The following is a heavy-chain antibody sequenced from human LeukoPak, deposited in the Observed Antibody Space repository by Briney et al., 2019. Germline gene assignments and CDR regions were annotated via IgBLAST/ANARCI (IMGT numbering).Heavy chain of an antibody. CDR3: VTYRQVMLPFEA. CDR2: FSVSDQTT. Sequence: GGSLRLSCAASGFTFSSYGMSWVRQAPGKGLEWVSGFSVSDQTTYYADSVKGRFTISRDNAKNTLYLEINSLRAEDTAIYYCVTYRQVMLPFEAWGQGTLVTVSS. D-gene: IGHD5-18*01. CDR1: GFTFSSYG. V-gene: IGHV3-23*01. J-gene: IGHJ5*02.